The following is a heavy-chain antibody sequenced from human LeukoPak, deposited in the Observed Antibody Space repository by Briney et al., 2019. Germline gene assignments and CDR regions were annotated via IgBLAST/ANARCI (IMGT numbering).Heavy chain of an antibody. CDR1: GYSFTSYW. CDR2: IYPGDSDT. Sequence: LGESLKISCKGSGYSFTSYWIGWVRQMPGKGLEWMGIIYPGDSDTRYSPSFQGQVTISADKSISTAYLQWSSLKASDTAMYYCARLGSDYSTGTTSTFDYWGQGTLVTVSS. J-gene: IGHJ4*02. CDR3: ARLGSDYSTGTTSTFDY. D-gene: IGHD1-7*01. V-gene: IGHV5-51*01.